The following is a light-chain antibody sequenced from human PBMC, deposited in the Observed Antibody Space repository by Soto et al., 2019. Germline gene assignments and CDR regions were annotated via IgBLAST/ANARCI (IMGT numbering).Light chain of an antibody. CDR2: DAT. CDR3: CAYAGRFTWV. J-gene: IGLJ3*02. CDR1: TGEVGAYNF. V-gene: IGLV2-11*01. Sequence: QSALTQPRSVSGSPGQSVTISCTGTTGEVGAYNFVSWYQLYPDKAPKLMIYDATKRPSGVPDRFSASKSGNTASLTISGLQDEDEADYDRCAYAGRFTWVCGGGTKLPVL.